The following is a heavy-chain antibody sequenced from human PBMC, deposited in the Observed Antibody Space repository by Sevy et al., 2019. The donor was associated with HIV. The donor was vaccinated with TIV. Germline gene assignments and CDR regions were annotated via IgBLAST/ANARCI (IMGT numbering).Heavy chain of an antibody. CDR1: GYTFTSYG. V-gene: IGHV1-18*01. J-gene: IGHJ4*02. CDR3: ARVPPRDSGSLVGVDY. CDR2: ISAYNGNT. D-gene: IGHD1-26*01. Sequence: ASVKVSCKASGYTFTSYGISWVRQAPGQGLEWMGWISAYNGNTNYSQKLQGRGTMTTDTSTSTAYMELRSLRSDDTAVYYCARVPPRDSGSLVGVDYWGQGTLVTVSS.